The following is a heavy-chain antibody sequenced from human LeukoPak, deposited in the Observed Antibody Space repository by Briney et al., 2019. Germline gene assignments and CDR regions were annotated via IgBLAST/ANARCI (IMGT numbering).Heavy chain of an antibody. CDR3: ARGFPPRMYYDSSGYYSYYFDY. Sequence: SETLSLTCTVSGGSISSSSYYWGWIRQPPGKGLEWIGSIYYGGSTYYNPSLKSRVTISVDTSKNQFSLKLSSVTAADTAVYYCARGFPPRMYYDSSGYYSYYFDYRGQGTLVTVSS. D-gene: IGHD3-22*01. V-gene: IGHV4-39*07. CDR1: GGSISSSSYY. CDR2: IYYGGST. J-gene: IGHJ4*02.